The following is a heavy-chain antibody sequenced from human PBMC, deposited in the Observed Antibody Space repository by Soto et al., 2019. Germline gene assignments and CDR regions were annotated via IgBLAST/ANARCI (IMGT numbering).Heavy chain of an antibody. D-gene: IGHD5-18*01. CDR3: ARLRGYSYGSTDS. V-gene: IGHV4-59*08. CDR2: IYYSGST. J-gene: IGHJ4*02. Sequence: PSETLSLTYTVSGGSISSYYWSWIRQPPGKGLEWIGSIYYSGSTYYNPSLKSRGTISVDTSKNQFSLKLSSVTAADTAVYYCARLRGYSYGSTDSWGQGTLVTVSS. CDR1: GGSISSYY.